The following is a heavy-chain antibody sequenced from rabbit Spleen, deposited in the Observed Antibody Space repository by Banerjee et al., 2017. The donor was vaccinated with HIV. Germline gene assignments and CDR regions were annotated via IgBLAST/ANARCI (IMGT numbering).Heavy chain of an antibody. CDR3: ARAPLFSYDYGSAAYGLKL. V-gene: IGHV1S45*01. Sequence: EQLEESGGGLVKPEGSLTLTCKASGVSLNDKDVMCWVRQAPGKGLEWIACINIVTGKSVYASWAKGRFIMSRTSSTTVTLQMTSLTAADTATYFCARAPLFSYDYGSAAYGLKLWGPGTLVTVS. D-gene: IGHD2-1*01. CDR1: GVSLNDKDV. CDR2: INIVTGKS. J-gene: IGHJ4*01.